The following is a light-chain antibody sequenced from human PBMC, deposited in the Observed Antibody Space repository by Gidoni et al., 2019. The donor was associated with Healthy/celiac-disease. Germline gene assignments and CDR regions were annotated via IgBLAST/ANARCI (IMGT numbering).Light chain of an antibody. CDR1: SSNIGAGYD. CDR3: QSYDSSLSGSWV. V-gene: IGLV1-40*01. CDR2: GNS. Sequence: QSVLTQPPSVSRAPGQRVTISGTGSSSNIGAGYDVHWYQQLPGTAPKLLIYGNSNRPSGVPDRFSGSKSGTSASLAITGLQAEDEADYYCQSYDSSLSGSWVFGGGTKLTVL. J-gene: IGLJ3*02.